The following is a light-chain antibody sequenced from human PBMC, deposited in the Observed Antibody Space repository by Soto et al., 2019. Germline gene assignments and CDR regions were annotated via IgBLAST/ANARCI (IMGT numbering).Light chain of an antibody. J-gene: IGKJ3*01. CDR3: QQYGRSPGLFT. Sequence: EIVLTQSPGTLSLSPGERATLSCRASQSVSNTYLAWYQQKPGQAPRLLIYDASSRPTGIPDRFSGSGSATDFTLTISRLEPEDFAVYYCQQYGRSPGLFTFGPGTRVDIK. CDR2: DAS. CDR1: QSVSNTY. V-gene: IGKV3-20*01.